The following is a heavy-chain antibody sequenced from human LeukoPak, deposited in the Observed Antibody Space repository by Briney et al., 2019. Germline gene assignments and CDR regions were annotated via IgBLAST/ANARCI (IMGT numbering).Heavy chain of an antibody. Sequence: ASVKVSCKASGYTFTTYDINWVRLAAGQGPVWMGWQVPQSGNTVYAQEFQGRVTMTRDTSISTFYMELSSLTSEDTAVYFCARGNGPYFDYRGQGTPVTVSP. CDR1: GYTFTTYD. J-gene: IGHJ4*02. CDR2: QVPQSGNT. CDR3: ARGNGPYFDY. V-gene: IGHV1-8*01.